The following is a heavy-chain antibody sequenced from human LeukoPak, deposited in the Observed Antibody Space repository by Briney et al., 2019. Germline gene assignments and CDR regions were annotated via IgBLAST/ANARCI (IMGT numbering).Heavy chain of an antibody. J-gene: IGHJ4*02. Sequence: GGSLRLSCAASGFDFGGYGMHWVRQAPGKGLEWVAFIRYTGSHKYYADSVKGRFTISRDNSKNTLYLQMNSLRDDDTALYYCANYAASIGDYWGQGTLVTVSS. CDR3: ANYAASIGDY. CDR2: IRYTGSHK. D-gene: IGHD3-3*02. V-gene: IGHV3-30*02. CDR1: GFDFGGYG.